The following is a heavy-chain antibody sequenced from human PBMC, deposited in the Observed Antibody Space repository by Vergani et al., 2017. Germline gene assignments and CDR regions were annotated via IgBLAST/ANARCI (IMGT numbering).Heavy chain of an antibody. D-gene: IGHD2-8*01. CDR3: AREGYCTNGVCFTLFDV. CDR1: GGSISSNNNY. V-gene: IGHV4-61*02. CDR2: IHTSGST. Sequence: QVQLQESGPGLVKPSQTLSLTCTVSGGSISSNNNYWSWIRQPAGKGLEWIGRIHTSGSTNYNPSLKSRVTMSEDTSKNQFSLNLTSVTAADTAVYFCAREGYCTNGVCFTLFDVWGQGALVTVSS. J-gene: IGHJ4*02.